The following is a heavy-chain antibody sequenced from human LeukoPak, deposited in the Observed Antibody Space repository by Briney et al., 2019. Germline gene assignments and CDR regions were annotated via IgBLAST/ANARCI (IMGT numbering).Heavy chain of an antibody. CDR1: GVTFSSYA. D-gene: IGHD3-3*01. CDR2: IAYGGNNK. CDR3: ARDILEWFYRGDAFDF. J-gene: IGHJ3*01. V-gene: IGHV3-30*04. Sequence: GGSLRLSCAASGVTFSSYAMHWVRQAPGKGLEWVAVIAYGGNNKYYADSVKGRFTISRDNSRNTLYLQMNSLRAEDTAVYYCARDILEWFYRGDAFDFWGQGTMVTVSS.